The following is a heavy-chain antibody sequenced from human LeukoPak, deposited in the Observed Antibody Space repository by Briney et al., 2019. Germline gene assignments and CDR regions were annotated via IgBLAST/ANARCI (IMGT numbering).Heavy chain of an antibody. V-gene: IGHV4-38-2*02. D-gene: IGHD7-27*01. J-gene: IGHJ4*02. CDR3: ARGRRSLRISFGEPGDWGSGYYFDY. CDR1: GYSISTGYY. CDR2: INHSGST. Sequence: SETLSLTCTVSGYSISTGYYWDWIRQPPGKGLEWIGEINHSGSTNYNPSLKSRVTISVDTTKNPFSLKLSSVPAADTAVYYCARGRRSLRISFGEPGDWGSGYYFDYWGQGTLVTVSS.